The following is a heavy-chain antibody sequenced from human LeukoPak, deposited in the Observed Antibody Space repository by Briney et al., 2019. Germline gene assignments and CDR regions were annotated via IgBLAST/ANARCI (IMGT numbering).Heavy chain of an antibody. CDR3: ARDPSNTSGRYAYFDY. J-gene: IGHJ4*02. V-gene: IGHV1-18*01. Sequence: GASVKVSCKASGFSFTRYAISWVRQAPGQGLEWMGWISTYNGGTNYAQKFQGRVTMTTDTSTSTAYMEVRSLRSDDTAVYYCARDPSNTSGRYAYFDYWGQGTLVTVSS. CDR2: ISTYNGGT. CDR1: GFSFTRYA. D-gene: IGHD6-19*01.